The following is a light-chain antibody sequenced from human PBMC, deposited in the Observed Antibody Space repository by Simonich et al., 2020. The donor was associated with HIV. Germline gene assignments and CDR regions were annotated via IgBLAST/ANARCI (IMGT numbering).Light chain of an antibody. CDR2: WAS. J-gene: IGKJ1*01. CDR1: QSVLYSSYNKTY. Sequence: DIVMTQSPDSLAVSLGERATINCKSSQSVLYSSYNKTYLAWYQQKPGQPPKLLIYWASTRKSGVPDRFSASGSGTDFTLTISSLQAEDVAVYYCQQYYSTPPTFGQGTKVEIK. V-gene: IGKV4-1*01. CDR3: QQYYSTPPT.